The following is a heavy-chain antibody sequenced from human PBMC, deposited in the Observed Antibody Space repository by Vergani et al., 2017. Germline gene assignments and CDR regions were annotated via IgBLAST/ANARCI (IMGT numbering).Heavy chain of an antibody. V-gene: IGHV3-30*02. Sequence: QVQLVETGGGVVQPGGSLRLYCATSGFSFNTYGAHWVRQAPGKGLEWVAFIGYDGRIKYNVDSVKGRFTISRDTSKKTLSLQMRSLRADDTAVYYCAKDGRENSDWGYFGCWGQGALVAVS. CDR3: AKDGRENSDWGYFGC. D-gene: IGHD7-27*01. J-gene: IGHJ4*02. CDR1: GFSFNTYG. CDR2: IGYDGRIK.